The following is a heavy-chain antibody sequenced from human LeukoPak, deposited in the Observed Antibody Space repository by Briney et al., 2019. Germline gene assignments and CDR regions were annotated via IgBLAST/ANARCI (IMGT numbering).Heavy chain of an antibody. CDR2: IYYNGNT. D-gene: IGHD2-2*01. J-gene: IGHJ5*02. V-gene: IGHV4-39*07. Sequence: SETLSLTCTVSGGSISSSSYYWGWIRQPPGKGLEWIGNIYYNGNTYYNPSLKSRVTISVDTSKNQFSLKLSSVTAADTAVYYCARDVGSSTHNWFDPWGQGTLVTVSS. CDR1: GGSISSSSYY. CDR3: ARDVGSSTHNWFDP.